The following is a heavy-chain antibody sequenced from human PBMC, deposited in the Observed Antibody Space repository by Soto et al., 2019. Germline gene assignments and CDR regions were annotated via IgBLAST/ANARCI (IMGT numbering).Heavy chain of an antibody. V-gene: IGHV1-69*02. J-gene: IGHJ4*02. Sequence: QVQLVQSGAEVRKPGSSVKVSCQASGGTFSNSTVTWVRQAPGQGLEWMGRLIPILGLANYAQKCRGRLTITADKSTTTAYMELRSLRSEDTAIYYCARFKLGDDYWGQGTLVTVSS. CDR3: ARFKLGDDY. D-gene: IGHD5-12*01. CDR1: GGTFSNST. CDR2: LIPILGLA.